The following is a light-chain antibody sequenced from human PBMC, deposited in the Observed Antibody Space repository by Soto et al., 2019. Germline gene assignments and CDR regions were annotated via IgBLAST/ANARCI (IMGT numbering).Light chain of an antibody. CDR1: QGISNY. V-gene: IGKV1-27*01. CDR2: AAS. Sequence: DIQMTHSPAALSASVGDRCTITCLASQGISNYLAWYQQKPGKVPKLLIYAASTLQSGVPSRFSGSGSGTDFTLTISSLQPEDVATYYCQKYNSAPRTFGQGTKVDIK. CDR3: QKYNSAPRT. J-gene: IGKJ1*01.